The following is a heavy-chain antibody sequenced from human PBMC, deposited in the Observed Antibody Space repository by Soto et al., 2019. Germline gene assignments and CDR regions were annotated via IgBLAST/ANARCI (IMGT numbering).Heavy chain of an antibody. CDR2: ISAHNGNT. CDR3: ARGRYGDY. V-gene: IGHV1-18*01. CDR1: GYGFTTYG. Sequence: QVHLVQSGAEVKKPGASVKVSCKGSGYGFTTYGITWVRQAPGQGLEWMAWISAHNGNTNYAQKLQGRVTVTRDTSTSTADMERRSLRSDDTAGYYCARGRYGDYWGQGALVTVSS. J-gene: IGHJ4*02. D-gene: IGHD1-1*01.